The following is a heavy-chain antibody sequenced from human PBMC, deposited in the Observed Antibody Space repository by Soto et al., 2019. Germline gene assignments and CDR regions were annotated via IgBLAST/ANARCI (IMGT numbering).Heavy chain of an antibody. CDR1: GYDFTTYG. CDR2: ISAHNGNT. Sequence: QVHLVQSGAEVKKPGASVKVSCKGSGYDFTTYGITWVRQAPGQGLEWMAWISAHNGNTDYAQKLQGRVTVTRDTSTGTAYMELRSLRSDATAMYSCARGRYGDYWGQGALVTVSS. CDR3: ARGRYGDY. V-gene: IGHV1-18*01. D-gene: IGHD1-1*01. J-gene: IGHJ4*02.